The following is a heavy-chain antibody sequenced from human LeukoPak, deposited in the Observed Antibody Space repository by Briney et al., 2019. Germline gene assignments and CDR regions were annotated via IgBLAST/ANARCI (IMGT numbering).Heavy chain of an antibody. V-gene: IGHV3-7*03. CDR3: AKVSPDYDFWSGYHIYEWHYYYMDV. J-gene: IGHJ6*03. CDR2: IKTDGSEK. Sequence: PGGSLRLSCEGSGFTFSNYWMGWVRQAPGKGLQWVANIKTDGSEKYYVDSVKGRFTISRDNSKNTLYLQMNSLRAEDTAVYYCAKVSPDYDFWSGYHIYEWHYYYMDVWGKGTTVTVSS. CDR1: GFTFSNYW. D-gene: IGHD3-3*01.